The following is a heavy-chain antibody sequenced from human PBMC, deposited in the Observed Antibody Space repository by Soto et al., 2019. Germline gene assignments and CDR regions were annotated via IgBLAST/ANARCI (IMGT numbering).Heavy chain of an antibody. D-gene: IGHD6-25*01. V-gene: IGHV3-74*01. CDR1: GFTFSSYA. Sequence: GGSLRLSCPASGFTFSSYAMSWVSQAPGKGLVWVSRIRSDGGETNYADSVMGRFIISRDNAKNTVYLQMHSLTVEDTALYFCARVPMTAAGSGIDYWGQGTLVTVSS. CDR3: ARVPMTAAGSGIDY. CDR2: IRSDGGET. J-gene: IGHJ4*02.